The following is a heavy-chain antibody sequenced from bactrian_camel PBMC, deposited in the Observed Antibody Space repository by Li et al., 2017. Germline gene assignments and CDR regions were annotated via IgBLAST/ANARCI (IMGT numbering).Heavy chain of an antibody. V-gene: IGHV3-3*01. Sequence: HVQLVESGGGSVQAGGSLRLSCTASGYTYSPNCMGWFHQAPGQEREGVAFLSANGEINIADSVKGRFTISKDDVKQTLYLQMNSLKFEDTAMYYCAAEICGDSSKFTPSSFGYLGRGTQVTVS. CDR3: AAEICGDSSKFTPSSFGY. D-gene: IGHD2*01. J-gene: IGHJ6*01. CDR1: GYTYSPNC. CDR2: LSANGEI.